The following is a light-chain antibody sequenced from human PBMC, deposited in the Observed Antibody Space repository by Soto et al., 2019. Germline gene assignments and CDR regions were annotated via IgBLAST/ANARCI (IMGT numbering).Light chain of an antibody. CDR2: ATS. J-gene: IGKJ2*01. CDR3: QQTDSTPYT. CDR1: QYIRTY. Sequence: DVQMTQSPSSLSASVGDRVTITCRASQYIRTYLNWYQQKPGKSPKLLICATSTLHSGVPSRFSGSGSGTDFTLTISSLQPEDFATYYCQQTDSTPYTCGQGTKLEIK. V-gene: IGKV1-39*01.